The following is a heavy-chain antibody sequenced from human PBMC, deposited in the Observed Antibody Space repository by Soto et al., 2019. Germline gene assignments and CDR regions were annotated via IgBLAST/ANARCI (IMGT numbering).Heavy chain of an antibody. CDR3: ARGQWSAVVVIPFVY. CDR1: GYTFTSYY. CDR2: INPSGGST. J-gene: IGHJ4*02. Sequence: QVQLVQSGAEVKKPGASVKVSCKASGYTFTSYYMHWVRQAPGQGLEWMGIINPSGGSTSYAQKFQGRVTMTRDTSTSTVYMELSSQRSEDTAVYYCARGQWSAVVVIPFVYWGQGTLVTVSS. D-gene: IGHD3-22*01. V-gene: IGHV1-46*01.